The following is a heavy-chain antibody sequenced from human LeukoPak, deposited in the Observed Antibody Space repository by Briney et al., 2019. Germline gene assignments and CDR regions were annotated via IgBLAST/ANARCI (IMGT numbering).Heavy chain of an antibody. CDR2: INHSGST. D-gene: IGHD5-18*01. CDR3: AGGRRIQLSPAFDI. Sequence: SETLSLTCAVYGGSFSGYYWSWIRQPPGKGLEWIGEINHSGSTNYNPSLKSRVTISVDTSKNQFSLKLSSVTAADTAVYYCAGGRRIQLSPAFDIWGQGTMVTVSS. V-gene: IGHV4-34*01. CDR1: GGSFSGYY. J-gene: IGHJ3*02.